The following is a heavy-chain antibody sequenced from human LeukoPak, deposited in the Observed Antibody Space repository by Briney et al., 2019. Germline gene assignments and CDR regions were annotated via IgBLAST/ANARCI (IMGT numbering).Heavy chain of an antibody. CDR2: IKQDGSVK. CDR3: ARDVGWDSSLVTTTRSDY. D-gene: IGHD2-21*02. J-gene: IGHJ4*02. V-gene: IGHV3-7*01. CDR1: GFTLTDNW. Sequence: QPGGSLRLSCAASGFTLTDNWMSWVRQAPGKGLEWLANIKQDGSVKYYVDSVKGRFTISRDNAKNSLFLQMNSLRAEDTAVYYCARDVGWDSSLVTTTRSDYWGQGTLVTVSS.